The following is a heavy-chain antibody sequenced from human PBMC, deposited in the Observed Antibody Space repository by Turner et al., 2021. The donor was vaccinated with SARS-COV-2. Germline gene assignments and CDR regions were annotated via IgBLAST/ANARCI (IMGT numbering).Heavy chain of an antibody. V-gene: IGHV4-59*08. J-gene: IGHJ6*02. CDR1: GGSISSKS. CDR2: FYKIGSI. Sequence: QVQLPESGPGPVRTSETLSLTCTVPGGSISSKSWSWIRQSPGRGLEWIGYFYKIGSIDYNPTLRSRVTISVDTSKNQLSLNLISMTAADTAVYYCARHQGSTSGYDHGMNVWGQGTAVIVSS. CDR3: ARHQGSTSGYDHGMNV. D-gene: IGHD1-1*01.